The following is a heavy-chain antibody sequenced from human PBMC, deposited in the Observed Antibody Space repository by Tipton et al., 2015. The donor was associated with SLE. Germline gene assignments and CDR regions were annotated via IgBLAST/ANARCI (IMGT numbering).Heavy chain of an antibody. D-gene: IGHD3-22*01. Sequence: SLRLSCAASGFTFSSYAMHWVRQAPGKGLEWVAVISYDGSNKYYADSVKGRFTISRDNAKNSLYLQMNSLRAEDTAVYYCARGGYYYDSSGYPFDYWGQGTLVTVSS. CDR1: GFTFSSYA. CDR2: ISYDGSNK. CDR3: ARGGYYYDSSGYPFDY. V-gene: IGHV3-30*04. J-gene: IGHJ4*02.